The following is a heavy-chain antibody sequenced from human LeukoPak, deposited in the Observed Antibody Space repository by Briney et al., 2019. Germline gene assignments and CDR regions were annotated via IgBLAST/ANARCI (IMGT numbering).Heavy chain of an antibody. V-gene: IGHV3-30*02. CDR1: GFTSSSYG. CDR3: AGDDYGGNPEGY. Sequence: GGSLRLSCAASGFTSSSYGMHWVRQAPGKGLEWVAFIRYDGSNKYYADSVKGRFTISRDNSKNTLYLQMNSLRAEDTAVYYCAGDDYGGNPEGYWGQGTLVTVSS. J-gene: IGHJ4*02. D-gene: IGHD4-23*01. CDR2: IRYDGSNK.